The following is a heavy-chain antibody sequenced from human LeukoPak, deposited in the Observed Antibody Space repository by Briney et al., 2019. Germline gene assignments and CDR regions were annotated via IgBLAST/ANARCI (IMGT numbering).Heavy chain of an antibody. CDR3: ARDSRPYYGSGIFDY. Sequence: PSETLSLTCTVSGGSISSHYWSWIRQPPGKGLEWIAYLLDSVNTKDNPSLQSRLTLSADTSKNQFSLRLSSVTAADTAVYYCARDSRPYYGSGIFDYWGQGTLVSVSS. J-gene: IGHJ4*02. CDR2: LLDSVNT. D-gene: IGHD3-10*01. CDR1: GGSISSHY. V-gene: IGHV4-59*11.